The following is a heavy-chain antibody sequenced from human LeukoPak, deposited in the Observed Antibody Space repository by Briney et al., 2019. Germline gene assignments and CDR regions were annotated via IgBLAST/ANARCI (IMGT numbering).Heavy chain of an antibody. V-gene: IGHV3-23*01. CDR1: GFIFSSSA. J-gene: IGHJ3*01. CDR3: AKNGSGTSRAFDV. Sequence: GGSLRLSCAASGFIFSSSAMSWVRQAPGKGLEWVSAISGSGGVTYYRDSVKGRFTVSRDNSKNTLYLQMNSLRAEDTALYYCAKNGSGTSRAFDVWGQGTMVTVSS. CDR2: ISGSGGVT. D-gene: IGHD3-10*01.